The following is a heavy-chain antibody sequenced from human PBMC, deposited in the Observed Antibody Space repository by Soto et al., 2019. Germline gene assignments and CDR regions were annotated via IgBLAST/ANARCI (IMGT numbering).Heavy chain of an antibody. CDR2: INHSGST. CDR3: ARGYGYGYYYYYGMDV. CDR1: GGSFSGYY. V-gene: IGHV4-34*01. Sequence: QVQLQQWGAGLLKPSETLSLTCAVYGGSFSGYYWSWIRQPPGKGLEWIGEINHSGSTNYNPSLKSRVTISVDTSKNQFSLKLSSVTAADTAVYYCARGYGYGYYYYYGMDVWGQGTTVTVSS. D-gene: IGHD5-18*01. J-gene: IGHJ6*02.